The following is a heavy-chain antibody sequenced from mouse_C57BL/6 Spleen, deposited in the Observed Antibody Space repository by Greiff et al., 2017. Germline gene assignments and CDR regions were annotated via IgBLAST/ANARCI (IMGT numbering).Heavy chain of an antibody. Sequence: QVQLQQPGAELVKPGASVKLSCKASGYTFTSYWMQWVKQRPGQGLEWIGEIDPSDSYTNYNQKFKGKATLTVDTSSSTAYMQLSSLTSEDSAVYYCARRNGSSRGFAYWGQGTLVTVSA. CDR2: IDPSDSYT. CDR1: GYTFTSYW. CDR3: ARRNGSSRGFAY. J-gene: IGHJ3*01. D-gene: IGHD1-1*01. V-gene: IGHV1-50*01.